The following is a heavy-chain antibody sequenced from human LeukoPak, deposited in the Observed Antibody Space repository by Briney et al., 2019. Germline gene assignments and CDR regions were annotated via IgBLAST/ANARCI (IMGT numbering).Heavy chain of an antibody. CDR1: AFTHTNAR. CDR3: TARNFDY. J-gene: IGHJ4*02. Sequence: GGSLRLSCAGSAFTHTNARMNLQRQRSGKGLEWVGRIKSKTDGGTTDYAAPVKGRFTISRDDSKNTLYLQMNSLKTEDTAAYYCTARNFDYWGQGTLVTVSS. V-gene: IGHV3-15*01. CDR2: IKSKTDGGTT.